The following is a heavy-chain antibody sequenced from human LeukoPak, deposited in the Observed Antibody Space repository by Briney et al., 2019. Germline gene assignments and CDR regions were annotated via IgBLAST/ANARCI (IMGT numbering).Heavy chain of an antibody. V-gene: IGHV1-46*01. CDR1: GYTFTSYY. CDR3: AREPRPVGATSFGYYFDY. D-gene: IGHD1-26*01. Sequence: ASVKVSCKTSGYTFTSYYIYWVRQAPGQGLEWMGIINPSGGSTSYAQKFQGRVTMTRDTSTSTVHMDLSSLRSEDAAVYYCAREPRPVGATSFGYYFDYWGQGTLVTVSS. CDR2: INPSGGST. J-gene: IGHJ4*02.